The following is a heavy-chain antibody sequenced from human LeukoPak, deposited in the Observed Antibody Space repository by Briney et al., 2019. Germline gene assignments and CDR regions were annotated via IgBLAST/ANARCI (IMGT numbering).Heavy chain of an antibody. CDR2: IYHSGIT. Sequence: SETLSLTRTVSGYSLSSVYYWGWIPQPPGKGLEWIGSIYHSGITYHNPSLKSRVTISVDTTQNQLSLKLCSVPAADTVLRCRARRRAVAGKFFDHWGQGTLVTVSS. J-gene: IGHJ4*02. CDR3: ARRRAVAGKFFDH. V-gene: IGHV4-38-2*02. D-gene: IGHD6-19*01. CDR1: GYSLSSVYY.